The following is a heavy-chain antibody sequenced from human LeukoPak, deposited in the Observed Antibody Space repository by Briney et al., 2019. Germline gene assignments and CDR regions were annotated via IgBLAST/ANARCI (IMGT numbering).Heavy chain of an antibody. CDR3: ARHVVSLPSAARPLHFDY. J-gene: IGHJ4*02. CDR2: IYYSGST. Sequence: SETLSLTCTVSGGSISSSSYYWGWIRQPPGKGLEWIGSIYYSGSTYYNPSLKSRVTISVDTSKNQFSLKLSSVTAADTAVYYCARHVVSLPSAARPLHFDYWGQGTLVTVSS. D-gene: IGHD2-2*01. V-gene: IGHV4-39*01. CDR1: GGSISSSSYY.